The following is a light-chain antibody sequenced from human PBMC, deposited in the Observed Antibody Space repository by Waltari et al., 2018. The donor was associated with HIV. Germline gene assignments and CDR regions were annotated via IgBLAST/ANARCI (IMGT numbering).Light chain of an antibody. CDR3: QAWDSGTGV. J-gene: IGLJ1*01. CDR2: QDD. CDR1: NLDDKY. V-gene: IGLV3-1*01. Sequence: SYELTQPPSVSVSPGQAATITCPGDNLDDKYVCWYHQKPGRSPVLFIYQDDKRLSGIPDRFSGSNTGNTATLTVSGTQTMDEADYCCQAWDSGTGVFGTGTTVTVL.